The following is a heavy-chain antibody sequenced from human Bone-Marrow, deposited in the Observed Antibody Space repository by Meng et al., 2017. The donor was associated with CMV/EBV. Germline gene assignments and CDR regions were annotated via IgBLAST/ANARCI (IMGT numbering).Heavy chain of an antibody. Sequence: GESLKISCAASGFTVSSNYMSWVRQAPGKGLEWVSVIYSGGSTYYADSVKGRFTISRDNSKNTLYLQMNSLRAEDTAVYYCASETYYDFWSGYSSWGQGTRVTGSS. J-gene: IGHJ4*02. V-gene: IGHV3-66*02. CDR1: GFTVSSNY. CDR2: IYSGGST. D-gene: IGHD3-3*01. CDR3: ASETYYDFWSGYSS.